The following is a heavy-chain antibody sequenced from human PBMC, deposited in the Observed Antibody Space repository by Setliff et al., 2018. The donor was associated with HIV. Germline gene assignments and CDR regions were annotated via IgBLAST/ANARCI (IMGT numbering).Heavy chain of an antibody. CDR1: GYNFINYG. V-gene: IGHV1-18*04. D-gene: IGHD3-9*01. CDR3: ARARLQGIVTAVGPRDNCLDP. Sequence: ASVKVSCKAPGYNFINYGISWVRQAPGQGLEWVGWISAYNGNTNYAPRLLGRVTMTTDTSTSTAYMEVRSLSSDDTAVYYCARARLQGIVTAVGPRDNCLDPWGQGTRVTVSS. CDR2: ISAYNGNT. J-gene: IGHJ5*02.